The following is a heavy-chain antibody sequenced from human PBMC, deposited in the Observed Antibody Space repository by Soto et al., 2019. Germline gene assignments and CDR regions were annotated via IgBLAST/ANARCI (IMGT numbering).Heavy chain of an antibody. CDR1: GYTFASYA. V-gene: IGHV1-3*01. CDR3: ARDRGVRYSYLDY. CDR2: INAGNGNT. D-gene: IGHD5-18*01. J-gene: IGHJ4*02. Sequence: ASVKVSCKASGYTFASYAMHWVRQAPGQRLEWMGWINAGNGNTKYSQKFQGRVTITRDTSASTAYMELSSLRSEDTAVYYCARDRGVRYSYLDYWGQGTLVTVSS.